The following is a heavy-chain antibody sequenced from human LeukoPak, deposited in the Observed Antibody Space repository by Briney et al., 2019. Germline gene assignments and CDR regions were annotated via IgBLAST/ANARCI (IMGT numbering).Heavy chain of an antibody. Sequence: GGSLRLSCAVSGFTFSSYWMNWVRQAPGKGLEWVASINQDGGEKYYVDSVKDRFTNSRVNAKNSLYLQMSSLRAEDTAVYYCARDGTAAGLYFDLWGQGTLVTVSS. J-gene: IGHJ4*01. V-gene: IGHV3-7*01. CDR2: INQDGGEK. CDR3: ARDGTAAGLYFDL. D-gene: IGHD6-13*01. CDR1: GFTFSSYW.